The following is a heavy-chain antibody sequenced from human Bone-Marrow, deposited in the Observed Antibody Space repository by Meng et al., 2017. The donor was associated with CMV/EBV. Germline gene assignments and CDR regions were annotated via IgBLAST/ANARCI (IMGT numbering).Heavy chain of an antibody. CDR1: GFTFSDYY. J-gene: IGHJ4*02. Sequence: GGSLRLSCAASGFTFSDYYMSWIRQAPGKGLEWVSYISSSGSTIYYADSVKGRFTISRDNAKNSLYLQMNSLRAEDTAVYYCAREGYYYDSSGYYYVSWFDYWGQGTLVTVSS. CDR2: ISSSGSTI. V-gene: IGHV3-11*04. D-gene: IGHD3-22*01. CDR3: AREGYYYDSSGYYYVSWFDY.